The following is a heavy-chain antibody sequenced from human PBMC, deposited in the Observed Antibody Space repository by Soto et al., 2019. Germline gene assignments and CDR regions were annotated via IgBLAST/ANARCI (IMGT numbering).Heavy chain of an antibody. Sequence: SVKVSCKASGGTFSSYAISWVRQAPGQGLEWMGGIIPIFGTANYAQKFQGRVTITADESTSTAYMELSSLRSEDTAVYYCARDGDMITFGGVISNWFDPWGQGALVTVSS. J-gene: IGHJ5*02. CDR3: ARDGDMITFGGVISNWFDP. V-gene: IGHV1-69*13. CDR2: IIPIFGTA. CDR1: GGTFSSYA. D-gene: IGHD3-16*02.